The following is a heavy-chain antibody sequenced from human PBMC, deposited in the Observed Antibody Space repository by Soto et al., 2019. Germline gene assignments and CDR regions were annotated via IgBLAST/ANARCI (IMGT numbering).Heavy chain of an antibody. J-gene: IGHJ4*02. Sequence: QVQLVESGGGVVQPGRSLRLSCAASGFTFSTYGMHWVRQSPGKGLEWVAFIAYDGSNYYYADSVKGRFTISRDNSENTLFLQMNSLRAEDTAVYYCAKDSSTGWYYFDSWGQGTLVTVSS. CDR3: AKDSSTGWYYFDS. CDR1: GFTFSTYG. CDR2: IAYDGSNY. V-gene: IGHV3-30*18. D-gene: IGHD2-8*02.